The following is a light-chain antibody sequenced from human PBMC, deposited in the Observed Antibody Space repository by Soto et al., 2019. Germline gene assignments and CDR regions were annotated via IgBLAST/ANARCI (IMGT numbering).Light chain of an antibody. V-gene: IGLV1-40*01. CDR2: HNS. J-gene: IGLJ1*01. Sequence: QSVLTQPPSVSGAPWQRVTISCTVSSSNIGAGYDVHWYQQLPGTAPKLLIYHNSDRPSGVPDRFSGSKSGTSASLAITGLQAEDEADYYCQSYDSGLSAFYVFGTVTKVTVL. CDR3: QSYDSGLSAFYV. CDR1: SSNIGAGYD.